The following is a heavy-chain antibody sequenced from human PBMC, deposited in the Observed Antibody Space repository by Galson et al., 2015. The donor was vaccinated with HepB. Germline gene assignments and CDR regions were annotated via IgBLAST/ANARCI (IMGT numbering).Heavy chain of an antibody. CDR1: GGSISSYY. CDR3: ARDRDSSNALDT. D-gene: IGHD6-13*01. CDR2: IYYSGST. J-gene: IGHJ3*02. V-gene: IGHV4-59*12. Sequence: ETLSLTCTVSGGSISSYYWSWIRQPPGKRLEWIGHIYYSGSTRHNPSLRSRVTISLDTSKNQFSLKVNSVTAADTAVYYCARDRDSSNALDTWGQGTMVTVSS.